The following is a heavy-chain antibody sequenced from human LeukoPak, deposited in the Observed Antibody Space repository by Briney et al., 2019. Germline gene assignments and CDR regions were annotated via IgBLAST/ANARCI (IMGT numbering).Heavy chain of an antibody. CDR3: ARVAAYYYDSSYYFDY. CDR1: GGSISSGSYY. Sequence: SQTLSLTCTVSGGSISSGSYYWSWIRQPAGKGLEWIGRIYTSGSTNYNPSLKSRVTISVDTSKNQFSLKLSSVTAADTAVYYCARVAAYYYDSSYYFDYWGQGTLVTVSS. CDR2: IYTSGST. D-gene: IGHD3-22*01. J-gene: IGHJ4*02. V-gene: IGHV4-61*02.